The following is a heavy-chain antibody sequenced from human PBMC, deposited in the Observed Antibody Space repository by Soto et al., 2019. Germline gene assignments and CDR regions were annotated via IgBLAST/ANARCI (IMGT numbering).Heavy chain of an antibody. V-gene: IGHV3-30-3*01. J-gene: IGHJ6*02. Sequence: GGSLRLSCAASGFTFSSYAMHWVRQAPGKGLEWVAVISYDGSNKYYADSVKGRFTISRDNSKNTLYLQMNSLRAEDTAVYYCARDGVIVGATSHYYGMDVWGQGTTVTVSS. CDR1: GFTFSSYA. CDR3: ARDGVIVGATSHYYGMDV. CDR2: ISYDGSNK. D-gene: IGHD1-26*01.